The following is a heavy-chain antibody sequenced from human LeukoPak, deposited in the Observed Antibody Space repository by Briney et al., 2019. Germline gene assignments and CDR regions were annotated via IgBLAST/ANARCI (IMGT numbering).Heavy chain of an antibody. Sequence: GGSLRLSCAASGFTFSSYSMNWVRQAPGKGLEWVSSISSSSSYIYYADSVKGRFTISRDNAKNPLYLQMNSLRAEDTAVYYCAKGDYDSSGYYFRRPLDYWGQGTLVTVSS. CDR2: ISSSSSYI. V-gene: IGHV3-21*01. CDR3: AKGDYDSSGYYFRRPLDY. J-gene: IGHJ4*02. CDR1: GFTFSSYS. D-gene: IGHD3-22*01.